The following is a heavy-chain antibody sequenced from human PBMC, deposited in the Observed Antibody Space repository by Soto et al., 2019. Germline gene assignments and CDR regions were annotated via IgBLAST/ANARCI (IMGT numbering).Heavy chain of an antibody. CDR1: GFTFSSYA. J-gene: IGHJ4*02. CDR3: ATIAARPD. Sequence: HPGGSLRLSCAASGFTFSSYAMSWVRQAPGKGLEWVSVISGSGDFTFHADSVKGRFTISRDNSKNTLYLQMNSLRAEDTAVYYCATIAARPDWGQGTLVTVSS. V-gene: IGHV3-23*01. D-gene: IGHD6-6*01. CDR2: ISGSGDFT.